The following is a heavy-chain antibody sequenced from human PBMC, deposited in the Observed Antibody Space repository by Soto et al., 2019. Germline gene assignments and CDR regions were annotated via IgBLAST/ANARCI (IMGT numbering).Heavy chain of an antibody. J-gene: IGHJ6*02. CDR1: GYTFSNHW. Sequence: GESLKISCQGSGYTFSNHWINWVRLVPGKGLEWMGIIFPRDSDTRYSPSLQGQVIISVDKSTNTAYLQWTRLTASDTAIYYCAKSIEGGPMDVWGQGTTVTVAS. CDR3: AKSIEGGPMDV. CDR2: IFPRDSDT. D-gene: IGHD1-26*01. V-gene: IGHV5-51*01.